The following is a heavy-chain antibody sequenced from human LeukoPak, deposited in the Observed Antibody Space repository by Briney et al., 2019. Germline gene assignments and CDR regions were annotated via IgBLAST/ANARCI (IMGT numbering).Heavy chain of an antibody. D-gene: IGHD5-18*01. CDR3: ARGGNYGYNY. V-gene: IGHV4-34*01. CDR2: INHSGST. Sequence: SETLSLTCAVYGGSFSGYYWSWIRQPPGKGLEWIGEINHSGSTNYNPSLKSRVTISVDTSKNQFSLKLSSVTAADTAVYYCARGGNYGYNYWGQGALVTVSS. J-gene: IGHJ4*02. CDR1: GGSFSGYY.